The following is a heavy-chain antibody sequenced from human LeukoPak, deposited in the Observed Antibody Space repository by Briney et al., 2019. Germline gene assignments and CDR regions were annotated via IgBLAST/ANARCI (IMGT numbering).Heavy chain of an antibody. CDR2: IIPIFGTA. V-gene: IGHV1-69*05. CDR1: GGTFSSYA. CDR3: ARDPDSSSWYSNWFDP. J-gene: IGHJ5*02. D-gene: IGHD6-13*01. Sequence: SVKVSCKASGGTFSSYAISWVRQAPGQGLEWMGRIIPIFGTANYAQKFQGRVTITTDEYTSTAYMELSSLRSEDTAVYYCARDPDSSSWYSNWFDPWGQGTLVTVSS.